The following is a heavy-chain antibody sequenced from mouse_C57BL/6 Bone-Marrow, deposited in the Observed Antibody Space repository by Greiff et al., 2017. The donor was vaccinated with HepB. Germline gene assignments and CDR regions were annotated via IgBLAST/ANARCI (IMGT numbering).Heavy chain of an antibody. D-gene: IGHD2-12*01. CDR2: ISSGGSYT. Sequence: DVMLVESGGDLVKPGGSLKLSCAASGFTFSSYGMSWVRQTPEKRLEWVATISSGGSYTYYPDSVKGRFTISRDNAKNTLYLQMSSLKSEDTAMYYCARQWPRREFDYWGQGTLVTVSA. CDR3: ARQWPRREFDY. CDR1: GFTFSSYG. J-gene: IGHJ3*01. V-gene: IGHV5-6*02.